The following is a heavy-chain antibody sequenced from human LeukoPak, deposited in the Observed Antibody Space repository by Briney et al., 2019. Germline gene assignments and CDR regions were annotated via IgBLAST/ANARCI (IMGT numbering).Heavy chain of an antibody. Sequence: SETLSPTCTVSGGSISSYYWSWIRQPPGKGLEWIGYIYYSGSTNYNPSLKSRVTISVDTSKNQFSLKLSSVTAADTAVYYCARVVTGSSWSYYYYYYMDVWGKGTTVTISS. CDR3: ARVVTGSSWSYYYYYYMDV. CDR1: GGSISSYY. J-gene: IGHJ6*03. D-gene: IGHD6-13*01. V-gene: IGHV4-59*01. CDR2: IYYSGST.